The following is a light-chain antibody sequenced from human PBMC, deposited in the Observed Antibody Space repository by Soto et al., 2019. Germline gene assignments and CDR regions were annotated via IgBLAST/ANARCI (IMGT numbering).Light chain of an antibody. CDR2: DVS. Sequence: QSALTQPASVSGSPGQSITISCTGTSSDVGGYNYVSWYQQHPGKAPKLMIYDVSNRPSGVSNRFSGSKSGNTASLTISGLQAEDEADYYCSSYTSGSTLEVFGGGAKLPVI. J-gene: IGLJ2*01. CDR1: SSDVGGYNY. CDR3: SSYTSGSTLEV. V-gene: IGLV2-14*01.